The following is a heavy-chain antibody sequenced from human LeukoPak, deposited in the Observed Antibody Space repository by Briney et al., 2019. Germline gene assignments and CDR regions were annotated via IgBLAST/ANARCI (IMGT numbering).Heavy chain of an antibody. J-gene: IGHJ5*02. CDR3: ATLMGIVVVPAASYNWFDP. CDR1: GGSFSGYY. D-gene: IGHD2-2*03. Sequence: SETLSLTCAVYGGSFSGYYWSWIRQPPGKGLAWIGEINHSGSTNYNPSLKSRVTISVDTSKNQFSLKLSSVTAADTAVYYCATLMGIVVVPAASYNWFDPWGQGTLVTVSS. CDR2: INHSGST. V-gene: IGHV4-34*01.